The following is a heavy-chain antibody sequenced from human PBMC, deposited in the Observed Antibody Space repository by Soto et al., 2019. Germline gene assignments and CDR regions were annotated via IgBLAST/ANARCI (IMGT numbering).Heavy chain of an antibody. CDR1: GYTFTSYG. D-gene: IGHD4-17*01. V-gene: IGHV1-18*04. CDR2: ISPLKGRT. CDR3: ATDYGDRPEYFKH. J-gene: IGHJ1*01. Sequence: QVPLVQSGPDLKGPGASMKVSCKATGYTFTSYGISWVLQAPGQGLEWMAWISPLKGRTQYSQKAQGRVTLSTDTSSSTAYMEITTLRVDDTAVYYCATDYGDRPEYFKHWGQGTLVTVS.